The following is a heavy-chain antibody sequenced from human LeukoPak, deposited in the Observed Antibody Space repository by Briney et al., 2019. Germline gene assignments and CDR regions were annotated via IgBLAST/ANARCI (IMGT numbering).Heavy chain of an antibody. CDR2: ISAYNGNT. D-gene: IGHD3-9*01. J-gene: IGHJ3*02. Sequence: ASVKVSCKASGYTFTSYGISWVRQAPGQGLEWMGWISAYNGNTNYAQKLQGRVTVTTDTSTSTAYMELRSLRSDDTAVYYCARAYYDILTGYPQDAFDIWGQGTMVTVSS. V-gene: IGHV1-18*01. CDR1: GYTFTSYG. CDR3: ARAYYDILTGYPQDAFDI.